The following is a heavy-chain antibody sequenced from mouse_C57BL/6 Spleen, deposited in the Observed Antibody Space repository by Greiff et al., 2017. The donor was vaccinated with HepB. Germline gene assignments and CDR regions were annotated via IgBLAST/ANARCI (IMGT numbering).Heavy chain of an antibody. D-gene: IGHD1-3*01. J-gene: IGHJ2*01. V-gene: IGHV1-15*01. CDR2: IDPETGGT. CDR1: GYTFTDYE. CDR3: KLFDY. Sequence: QVQLQQSGAELVRPGASVTLSCKASGYTFTDYEMHWVKQTPVHGLEWIGAIDPETGGTAYNQKFKGKAILTADESSSTAYMELRSLTSEDSAVYYCKLFDYWGQGTTLTVSS.